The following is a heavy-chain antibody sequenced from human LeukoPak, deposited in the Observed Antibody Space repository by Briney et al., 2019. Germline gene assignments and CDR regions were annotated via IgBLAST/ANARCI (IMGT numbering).Heavy chain of an antibody. CDR1: GGSISSSSYY. CDR3: ARDKGSYYPFDY. V-gene: IGHV4-39*07. D-gene: IGHD1-26*01. J-gene: IGHJ4*02. CDR2: IYHSGST. Sequence: SETLSLTCTVTGGSISSSSYYWGWIRQPPGKGLEWIGSIYHSGSTYYNPSLKSRVTISVDTSKNQFSLKLSSVTAADTAVYYCARDKGSYYPFDYWGQGTLVTVSS.